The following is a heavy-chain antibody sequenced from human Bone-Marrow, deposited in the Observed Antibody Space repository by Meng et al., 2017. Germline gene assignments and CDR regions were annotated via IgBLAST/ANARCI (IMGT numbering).Heavy chain of an antibody. CDR3: ARDLHSSGWYSSAACAQDYYYGMDV. CDR1: GFTVSSNY. V-gene: IGHV3-53*01. J-gene: IGHJ6*02. CDR2: IYSGGST. D-gene: IGHD6-19*01. Sequence: GESLKISCAASGFTVSSNYMSWVRQAPGKGLEWVSVIYSGGSTYYADSVKGRFTISRDNSKNTLYLQMNSLRAEDTAVYYCARDLHSSGWYSSAACAQDYYYGMDVWGQGTTVTVSS.